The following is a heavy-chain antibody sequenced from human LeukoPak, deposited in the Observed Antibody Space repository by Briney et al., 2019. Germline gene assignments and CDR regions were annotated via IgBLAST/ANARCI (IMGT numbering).Heavy chain of an antibody. CDR2: INPNSGDT. D-gene: IGHD3-16*01. V-gene: IGHV1-2*02. Sequence: GASVKVSCKTSGYTFTDYYMHWLRRAPGQGLEWMGWINPNSGDTEYGQKFQGRVTMTRDTTINTAYMELSRLRSDDTAVYYCAPSGGATSGFYMYYFDYWGQGTLVTVSS. J-gene: IGHJ4*02. CDR1: GYTFTDYY. CDR3: APSGGATSGFYMYYFDY.